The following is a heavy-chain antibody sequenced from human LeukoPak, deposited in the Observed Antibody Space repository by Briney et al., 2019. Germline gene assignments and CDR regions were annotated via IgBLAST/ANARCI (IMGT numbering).Heavy chain of an antibody. J-gene: IGHJ4*02. CDR2: ISSIGNII. CDR3: ARGLGTRRGN. Sequence: SGGSLRLSCAVSGFTFSSFEMNWVRQAPGKGPEWVSYISSIGNIIYYADSVKGRFTISRDNAKKSLYLQMNRLRVEDTAVYYCARGLGTRRGNWGQGTRVTVSS. V-gene: IGHV3-48*03. CDR1: GFTFSSFE. D-gene: IGHD1-7*01.